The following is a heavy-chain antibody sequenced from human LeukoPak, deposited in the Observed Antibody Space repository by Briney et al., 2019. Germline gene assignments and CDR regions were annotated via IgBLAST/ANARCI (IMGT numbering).Heavy chain of an antibody. CDR1: GGSFSGYY. CDR2: INHSGST. J-gene: IGHJ4*02. D-gene: IGHD6-13*01. V-gene: IGHV4-34*01. Sequence: SETLSLTCAVYGGSFSGYYWSWIRQPPGKGLEWIGEINHSGSTNYNPSLKSRVTISVDTSKNQFSLKLSAMTAADTAVYYCARGLHYSSSWYPFDYWGQGTLVTVSS. CDR3: ARGLHYSSSWYPFDY.